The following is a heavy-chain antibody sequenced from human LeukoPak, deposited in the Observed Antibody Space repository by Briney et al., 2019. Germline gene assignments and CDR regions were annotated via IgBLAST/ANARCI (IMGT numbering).Heavy chain of an antibody. CDR3: ARDQGGYSYGWHDY. D-gene: IGHD5-18*01. V-gene: IGHV3-74*01. J-gene: IGHJ4*02. CDR1: GFTFSSYW. Sequence: GGSLRLSXAASGFTFSSYWMHWVRQAPGKGLVWVSRINSDGSSTSYADSVKGRFTISRDNAKNTLYLQMNSLRAEDTAVYYCARDQGGYSYGWHDYWGQGTLVTVSS. CDR2: INSDGSST.